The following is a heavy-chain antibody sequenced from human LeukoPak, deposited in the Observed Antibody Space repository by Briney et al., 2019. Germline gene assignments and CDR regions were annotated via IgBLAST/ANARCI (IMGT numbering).Heavy chain of an antibody. J-gene: IGHJ4*02. D-gene: IGHD3-9*01. CDR2: IYTSGST. CDR3: ARVSGGPLADDILTGYYNYFDS. V-gene: IGHV4-4*07. CDR1: GGSFSIYY. Sequence: SETLSLTCTVSGGSFSIYYWSWIRQPAGKGLEYIGRIYTSGSTNYNPSLKSRVTMSVDTSKSQFSLKLTSVTAADTAVYYCARVSGGPLADDILTGYYNYFDSWGQGTLVSVSS.